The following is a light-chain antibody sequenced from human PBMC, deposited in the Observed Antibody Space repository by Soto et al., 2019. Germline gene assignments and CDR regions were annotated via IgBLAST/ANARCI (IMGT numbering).Light chain of an antibody. J-gene: IGKJ3*01. V-gene: IGKV3-15*01. Sequence: EIVMAQSPANLYVSPGERATLSCRASQSVGNNSAWYQQRPGQAPRLLIYGAITRATGIPARFSGSGSGTDFTLTINSLQSEDFAVYYCQQYDKWPPVTFGPGTRVDMK. CDR2: GAI. CDR1: QSVGNN. CDR3: QQYDKWPPVT.